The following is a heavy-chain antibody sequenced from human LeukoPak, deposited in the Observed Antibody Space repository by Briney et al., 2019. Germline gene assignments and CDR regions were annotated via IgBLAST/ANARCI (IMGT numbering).Heavy chain of an antibody. J-gene: IGHJ6*02. Sequence: SETLSLTCTVSGGSISSSSYYWGWIRQPPGKGLEWIGSISYSGSTYYNPSLKSRVTLSVDTSKNQFSLKLSSVTAADTAVYYCARRYYGSGSYGMDVWGQGTTVTVSS. V-gene: IGHV4-39*01. D-gene: IGHD3-10*01. CDR3: ARRYYGSGSYGMDV. CDR2: ISYSGST. CDR1: GGSISSSSYY.